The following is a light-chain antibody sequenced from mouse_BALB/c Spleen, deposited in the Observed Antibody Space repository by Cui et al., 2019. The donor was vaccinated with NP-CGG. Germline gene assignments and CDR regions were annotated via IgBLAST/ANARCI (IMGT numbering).Light chain of an antibody. CDR2: GTN. CDR1: TGSVATSNN. V-gene: IGLV1*01. CDR3: ALWYSNHWV. Sequence: QAVVTQESALTTSPGETVTLTCRSSTGSVATSNNANSVQEKPDHLFTGLLGGTNNRAPGVPSRFSGSLIGDKAALTITGAQTEDEAIYFCALWYSNHWVFGGGTKLTVL. J-gene: IGLJ1*01.